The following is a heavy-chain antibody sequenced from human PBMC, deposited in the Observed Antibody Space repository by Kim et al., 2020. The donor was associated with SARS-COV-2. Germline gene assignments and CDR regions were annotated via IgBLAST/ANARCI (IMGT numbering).Heavy chain of an antibody. V-gene: IGHV1-46*03. CDR3: ARDRGIPRHIVVVVAATSGGVDV. CDR1: GYTFTSYY. D-gene: IGHD2-15*01. CDR2: INPSGGST. Sequence: ASVKVSCKASGYTFTSYYMHWVRQAPGQGLEWMGIINPSGGSTSYAQKFQGRVTMTRDTSTSTVYMELSSLRSEDTAVYYCARDRGIPRHIVVVVAATSGGVDVWGQGATVTVSS. J-gene: IGHJ6*02.